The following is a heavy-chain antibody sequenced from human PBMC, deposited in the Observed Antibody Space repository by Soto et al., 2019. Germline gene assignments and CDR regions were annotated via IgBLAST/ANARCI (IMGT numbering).Heavy chain of an antibody. Sequence: QVQLVESGGSVVQPGRSLRLSCAASGFTFSSNGMYWMRQAPGKGLEWVAVIWHDGSEKYYADSVKGRFTISRDNSKSTLYLQMNSLSAEDTSVYYCARDYVARDFRGVIHYWGQGTRVTVSS. CDR3: ARDYVARDFRGVIHY. CDR1: GFTFSSNG. V-gene: IGHV3-33*01. J-gene: IGHJ4*02. D-gene: IGHD3-10*01. CDR2: IWHDGSEK.